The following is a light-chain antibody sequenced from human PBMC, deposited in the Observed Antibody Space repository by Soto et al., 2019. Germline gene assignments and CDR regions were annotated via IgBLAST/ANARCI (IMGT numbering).Light chain of an antibody. V-gene: IGKV3-15*01. CDR1: QSVSSN. Sequence: ATLSCRASQSVSSNLVWYQQKPGQAPRLLIYGASTRATGIPARFSGSGSGTELTLTISSLQSEDFAVYYCQQYNNWPPKFGQGTKVDIK. J-gene: IGKJ1*01. CDR3: QQYNNWPPK. CDR2: GAS.